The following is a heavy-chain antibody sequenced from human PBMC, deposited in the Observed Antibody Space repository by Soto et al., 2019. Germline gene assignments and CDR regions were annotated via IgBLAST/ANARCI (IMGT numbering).Heavy chain of an antibody. J-gene: IGHJ6*02. CDR2: ISCYNGKT. CDR3: ARDAPPPELRFLEWHNYDYNGMDV. CDR1: GYSFTAYG. D-gene: IGHD3-3*01. V-gene: IGHV1-18*01. Sequence: ASVKVSCKTSGYSFTAYGISWVRQAPGQGLEWMGWISCYNGKTKYAQKVQGRVTMTTDTSTSTAYMEVRSLRSDDTAIYYCARDAPPPELRFLEWHNYDYNGMDVWGQGTTVTVAS.